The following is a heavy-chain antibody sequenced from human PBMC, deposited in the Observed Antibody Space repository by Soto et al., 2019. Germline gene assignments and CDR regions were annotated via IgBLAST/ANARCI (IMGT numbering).Heavy chain of an antibody. Sequence: GGSLRLSCAASGFTFSSYWMHWVRQAPGKGLVWVSRINSDGSSTSYADSVKGRFTISRDNAKNTLYLQMNSLRAEDTAVYYCARGVLWFGELPPNWFDPWGQGTLVTVYS. J-gene: IGHJ5*02. CDR1: GFTFSSYW. D-gene: IGHD3-10*01. CDR3: ARGVLWFGELPPNWFDP. V-gene: IGHV3-74*01. CDR2: INSDGSST.